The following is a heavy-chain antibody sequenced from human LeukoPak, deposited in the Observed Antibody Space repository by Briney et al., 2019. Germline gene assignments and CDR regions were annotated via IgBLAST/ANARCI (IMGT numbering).Heavy chain of an antibody. J-gene: IGHJ4*02. CDR1: GHTLTDYY. CDR3: TRGLSIATRPAYYFDY. D-gene: IGHD6-6*01. Sequence: ASVKVSCKASGHTLTDYYMHWVRRAPGQGFEWMGWINPNSGGTNYAQKFQGRVTMTRDTSISTAYMELTSLRSDDTAVYYCTRGLSIATRPAYYFDYWGQGTLVTVSS. V-gene: IGHV1-2*02. CDR2: INPNSGGT.